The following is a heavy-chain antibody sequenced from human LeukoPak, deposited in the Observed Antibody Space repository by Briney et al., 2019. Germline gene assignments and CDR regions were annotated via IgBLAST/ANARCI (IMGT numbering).Heavy chain of an antibody. D-gene: IGHD2-15*01. CDR2: IIPIFGTA. Sequence: SVKVSCKASGGTFSSYAISWVRQAPGQGLEWMGGIIPIFGTANYAQKFQGRVTMTADESTSTAYMELSSLRSEDTAVYYCAESGGSPTRPLDYWGQGTLVTVSS. CDR3: AESGGSPTRPLDY. CDR1: GGTFSSYA. J-gene: IGHJ4*02. V-gene: IGHV1-69*13.